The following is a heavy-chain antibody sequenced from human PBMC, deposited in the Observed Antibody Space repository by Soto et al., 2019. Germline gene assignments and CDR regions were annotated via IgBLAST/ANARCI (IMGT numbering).Heavy chain of an antibody. Sequence: GGFLRLSCAASGFTFSDHYMTWIRQAPGKGLEWVSKISSGGSTMYYADSVKGRFTVSRDNAKNSVYLQMDSLRAEDTAVYYCASDPFYYASAYWGQGTLVTVSS. V-gene: IGHV3-11*01. CDR2: ISSGGSTM. D-gene: IGHD3-10*01. J-gene: IGHJ4*02. CDR3: ASDPFYYASAY. CDR1: GFTFSDHY.